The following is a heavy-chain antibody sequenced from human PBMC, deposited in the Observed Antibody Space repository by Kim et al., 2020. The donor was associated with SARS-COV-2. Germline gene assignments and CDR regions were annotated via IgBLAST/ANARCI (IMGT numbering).Heavy chain of an antibody. D-gene: IGHD2-21*02. V-gene: IGHV3-66*01. Sequence: GGSLRLSCAASGITVSNDYMSWVRQAPGKGLEWVSVIYSGGTTYYSDSVEGRFTISRDNSKNMLYLQMNSLRAEDKAVYYCARGGGAYCGGDCDRTFDY. J-gene: IGHJ4*01. CDR3: ARGGGAYCGGDCDRTFDY. CDR2: IYSGGTT. CDR1: GITVSNDY.